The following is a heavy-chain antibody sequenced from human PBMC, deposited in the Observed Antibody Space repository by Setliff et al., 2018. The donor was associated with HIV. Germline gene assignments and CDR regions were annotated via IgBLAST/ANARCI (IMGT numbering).Heavy chain of an antibody. D-gene: IGHD6-25*01. J-gene: IGHJ6*03. CDR3: ARWVDDNSEGSYYHYMDV. V-gene: IGHV1-18*01. Sequence: ASVKVSCKASGYTFTSYGVSWVRQAPGQGLEWMGLISGYNGWTKYPQKFQGRVTMTTDTSTSTVYMELTSLTSDDTAVYYRARWVDDNSEGSYYHYMDVWGNGASVTVS. CDR1: GYTFTSYG. CDR2: ISGYNGWT.